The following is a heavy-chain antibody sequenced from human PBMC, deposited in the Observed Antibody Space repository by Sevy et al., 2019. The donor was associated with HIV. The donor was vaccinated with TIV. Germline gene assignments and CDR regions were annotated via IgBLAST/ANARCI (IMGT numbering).Heavy chain of an antibody. Sequence: QLGGSLRLSCAASGFTVSSNYMSWVRQAPGKGLEWVSVIYSGGSTYYADSVKGRFTISRDNSKNTLYLQMNSLRAEDTAVYYCATDTKSAGYYYYGMDVWGQRTTVTVSS. J-gene: IGHJ6*02. D-gene: IGHD6-13*01. CDR2: IYSGGST. CDR3: ATDTKSAGYYYYGMDV. CDR1: GFTVSSNY. V-gene: IGHV3-53*01.